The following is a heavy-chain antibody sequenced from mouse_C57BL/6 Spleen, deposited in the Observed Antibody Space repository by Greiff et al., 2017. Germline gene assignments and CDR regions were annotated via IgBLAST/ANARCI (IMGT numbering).Heavy chain of an antibody. CDR1: GFSLTSYA. CDR3: ARNHYDYSWFAY. Sequence: VMLVESGPGLVAPSQCLSITCTVSGFSLTSYAISWVRQPPGKGLEWLGVIWTGGGTTYNSAPKSRLSISKDNSKSQVFIKMNSLHTDDTARYYCARNHYDYSWFAYWGQGTLVTVSA. J-gene: IGHJ3*01. V-gene: IGHV2-9-1*01. CDR2: IWTGGGT. D-gene: IGHD2-4*01.